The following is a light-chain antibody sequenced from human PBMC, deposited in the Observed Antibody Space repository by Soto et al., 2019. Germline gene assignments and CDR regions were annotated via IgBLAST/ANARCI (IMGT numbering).Light chain of an antibody. J-gene: IGKJ1*01. CDR3: QRYGTSLTWT. CDR1: QSISSGY. CDR2: GAS. Sequence: ERASPESPGTLSLSPGERATLSCRAIQSISSGYLAWYQQKPGQAPRLLIYGASSRATGIPDRFSGSGSETDFTLTVSRLEPEDFAVYYCQRYGTSLTWTFGQGTKVDIK. V-gene: IGKV3-20*01.